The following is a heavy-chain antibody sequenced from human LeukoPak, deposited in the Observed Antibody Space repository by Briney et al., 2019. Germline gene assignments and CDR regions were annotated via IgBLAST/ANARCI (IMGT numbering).Heavy chain of an antibody. CDR1: GASISSHY. CDR2: IYNTGSA. J-gene: IGHJ4*02. CDR3: ATLGILTGPNDY. Sequence: PSETLSLTCNVSGASISSHYWNWIRQPAGKELEWIGRIYNTGSANYNPSLKSRVTISVDTSKNQFSLKLSSVTAADTAVYYCATLGILTGPNDYWGQGTLVTVSS. V-gene: IGHV4-4*07. D-gene: IGHD2/OR15-2a*01.